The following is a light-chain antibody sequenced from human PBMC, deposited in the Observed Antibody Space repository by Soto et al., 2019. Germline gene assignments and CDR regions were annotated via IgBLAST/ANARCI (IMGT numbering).Light chain of an antibody. CDR1: NSNIGSNT. Sequence: QSVLTQPPSASGTPGRRVTISCSGSNSNIGSNTVNWYQQFPGTAPRFLIYGNDLRPSGVPDRFSASKSGTSASLAISGLQSEDEADYYCAVWDDSLRGRVFGGGTQLTVL. CDR3: AVWDDSLRGRV. J-gene: IGLJ2*01. V-gene: IGLV1-44*01. CDR2: GND.